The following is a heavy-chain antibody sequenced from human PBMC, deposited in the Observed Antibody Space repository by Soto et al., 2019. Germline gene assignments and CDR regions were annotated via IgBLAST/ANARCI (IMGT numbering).Heavy chain of an antibody. Sequence: GGSLRLSCAASGFTFSSYGMHWVRQAPGKGLEWVAVIWYDGSNKYYADSVKGRFTISRDNSKNTLYLQMNSLRAEDTAVYYCARDERTGPQNQNNWFDPWGQGTLVTVSS. CDR1: GFTFSSYG. CDR2: IWYDGSNK. V-gene: IGHV3-33*01. J-gene: IGHJ5*02. CDR3: ARDERTGPQNQNNWFDP.